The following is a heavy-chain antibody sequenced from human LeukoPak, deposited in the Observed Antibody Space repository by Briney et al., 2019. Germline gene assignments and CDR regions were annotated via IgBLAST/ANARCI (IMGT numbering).Heavy chain of an antibody. D-gene: IGHD6-19*01. Sequence: SETLSLTCTVSGGSISTYYWTWIRQPPGKGLEWIGYIYYTGSTNYNPSLKSRVTISVDTSKNQFSLKLNSVTAADTAVYYCARVWSSSGWAFDYWGQGTLVTVSS. V-gene: IGHV4-59*01. CDR1: GGSISTYY. CDR3: ARVWSSSGWAFDY. CDR2: IYYTGST. J-gene: IGHJ4*02.